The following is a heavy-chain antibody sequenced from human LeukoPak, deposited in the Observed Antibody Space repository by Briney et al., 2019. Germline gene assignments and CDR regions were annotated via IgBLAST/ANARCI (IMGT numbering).Heavy chain of an antibody. D-gene: IGHD6-13*01. J-gene: IGHJ4*02. CDR2: IGTAGDT. CDR1: GFTFSNYD. V-gene: IGHV3-13*01. Sequence: GGSLRLSCAASGFTFSNYDMRWVRQATGKGLEWVSAIGTAGDTYCPGSVKGRFTISRENAKNSLYLQVNSLRAGDTAVYYCARAPSTSGYSSSWTPFDYWGQGTLVTVSS. CDR3: ARAPSTSGYSSSWTPFDY.